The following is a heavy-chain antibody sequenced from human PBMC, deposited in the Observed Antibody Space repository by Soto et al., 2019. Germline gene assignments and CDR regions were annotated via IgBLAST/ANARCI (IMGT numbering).Heavy chain of an antibody. CDR1: GYTFTGYY. J-gene: IGHJ4*02. V-gene: IGHV1-2*02. D-gene: IGHD3-9*01. CDR3: ARSDILTAYYPEPSDY. Sequence: ASVKVSCKASGYTFTGYYMHWVRQAPGQGLEWMGWINPNSGGTNYAQKFQGRVTMTRDTSISTAYMELRRLRSDDTAVYYCARSDILTAYYPEPSDYCGQATLVTVPS. CDR2: INPNSGGT.